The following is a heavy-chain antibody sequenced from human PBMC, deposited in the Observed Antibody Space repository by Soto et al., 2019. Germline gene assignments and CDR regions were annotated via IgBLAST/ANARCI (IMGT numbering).Heavy chain of an antibody. J-gene: IGHJ5*02. Sequence: EVQLVESGGGLVQPGGSLRLSCAASGFTFSSYSMNWVRQAPGKGLEWVSYISSSSSTIYYADSVKGRFTISTDNARXSNYVQMNSLRAEDTAVYYCAREREVVADTGWLDPWGQGTLVTVSS. CDR3: AREREVVADTGWLDP. CDR1: GFTFSSYS. D-gene: IGHD2-15*01. V-gene: IGHV3-48*01. CDR2: ISSSSSTI.